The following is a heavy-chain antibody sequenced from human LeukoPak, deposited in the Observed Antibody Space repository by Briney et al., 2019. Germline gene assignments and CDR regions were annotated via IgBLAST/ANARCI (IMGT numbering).Heavy chain of an antibody. CDR3: AREAYCSSTSCYFDY. Sequence: ASVKVSCKASGYTFTGYYMHWVRQAPGQGVEWMGWINPNSGGTNYAQKFQGRVTMTRDTSISTAYMELSRLRSDDTAVYYCAREAYCSSTSCYFDYWGQGTLVTVSS. CDR2: INPNSGGT. J-gene: IGHJ4*02. D-gene: IGHD2-2*01. V-gene: IGHV1-2*02. CDR1: GYTFTGYY.